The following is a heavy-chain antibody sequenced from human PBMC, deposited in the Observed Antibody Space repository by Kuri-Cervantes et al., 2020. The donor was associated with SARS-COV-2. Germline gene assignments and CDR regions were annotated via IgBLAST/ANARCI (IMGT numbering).Heavy chain of an antibody. CDR2: ISYDGSNK. CDR3: ARDSSDSSGYLDY. J-gene: IGHJ4*02. V-gene: IGHV3-30*03. Sequence: GGSLRLSCAASGFTFSTNAMNWVRQAPGKGLEWVAVISYDGSNKYYADSVKGRFTISRDNSKNTLYLQMNSLRAEDTAVYYCARDSSDSSGYLDYWGQGTLVTVSS. D-gene: IGHD3-22*01. CDR1: GFTFSTNA.